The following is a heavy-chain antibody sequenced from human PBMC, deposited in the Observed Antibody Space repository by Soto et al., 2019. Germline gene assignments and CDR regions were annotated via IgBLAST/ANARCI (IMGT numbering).Heavy chain of an antibody. D-gene: IGHD1-26*01. CDR1: GFTFSSYA. CDR2: ISGSGGST. Sequence: GGSLRLSCAASGFTFSSYAMSWVRQAPGKGLEWVSAISGSGGSTYYADSVKGRFTISRDNSKNTLYLQMNSLRAEDTAVYYCAKFLPERVGWELVSPYVDVWGQGTTVTVSS. V-gene: IGHV3-23*01. CDR3: AKFLPERVGWELVSPYVDV. J-gene: IGHJ6*02.